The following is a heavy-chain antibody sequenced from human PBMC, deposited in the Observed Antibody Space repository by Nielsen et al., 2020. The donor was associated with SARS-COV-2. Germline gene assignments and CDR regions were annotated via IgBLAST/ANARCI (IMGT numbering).Heavy chain of an antibody. CDR3: TRDPELRFLEWLVPSMDV. CDR2: ISYDGSNK. J-gene: IGHJ6*02. CDR1: GFTFSSYG. V-gene: IGHV3-30*03. D-gene: IGHD3-3*01. Sequence: GESLKISCAASGFTFSSYGMHWVRQAPGKGLEWVAVISYDGSNKYYADSVKGRFTISRDNSKNTLYLQMNSLKTEDTAVYYCTRDPELRFLEWLVPSMDVWGQGTTVTVSS.